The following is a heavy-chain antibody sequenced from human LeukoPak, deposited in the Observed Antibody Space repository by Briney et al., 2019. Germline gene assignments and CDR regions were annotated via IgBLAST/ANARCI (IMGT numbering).Heavy chain of an antibody. J-gene: IGHJ4*02. V-gene: IGHV3-23*01. CDR3: AKRVTYSASYACLDY. D-gene: IGHD1-26*01. CDR1: GFTFSNFA. CDR2: ISPSGGDT. Sequence: RAGGSLRLSCAASGFTFSNFAMSWVRQAPGKGLEWVSSISPSGGDTYYADSVKGRFTISRDNSKNTLYLQMNSLRAEDTAVYYCAKRVTYSASYACLDYWGQGTLVTVSS.